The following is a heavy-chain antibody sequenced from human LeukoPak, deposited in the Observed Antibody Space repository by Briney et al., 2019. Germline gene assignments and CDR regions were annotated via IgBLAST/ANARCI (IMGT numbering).Heavy chain of an antibody. V-gene: IGHV3-53*01. Sequence: GGSLRLSCTASGFTISSNSMIWGRQAPGKGLEWVSVIYSGGTTYYADSVQGRFTISRDNSKNTVYLQMNSLRAEDTAVDYSARGTIALCWDYWGQGTLVTVSS. CDR2: IYSGGTT. CDR1: GFTISSNS. J-gene: IGHJ4*02. D-gene: IGHD2-2*01. CDR3: ARGTIALCWDY.